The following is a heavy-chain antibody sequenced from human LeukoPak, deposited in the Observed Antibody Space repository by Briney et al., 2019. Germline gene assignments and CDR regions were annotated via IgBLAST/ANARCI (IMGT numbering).Heavy chain of an antibody. Sequence: GGSLRLSCAASGFAFGNYAMCWVRQALGKGLERVSVISSSGGSTYYADSVKGRFSISRGNSKNTMYLQMNSLRAEDTAVYYCAKGTGTTLSYFDYWGQGTLVIVSS. J-gene: IGHJ4*02. CDR1: GFAFGNYA. CDR3: AKGTGTTLSYFDY. V-gene: IGHV3-23*01. D-gene: IGHD1-1*01. CDR2: ISSSGGST.